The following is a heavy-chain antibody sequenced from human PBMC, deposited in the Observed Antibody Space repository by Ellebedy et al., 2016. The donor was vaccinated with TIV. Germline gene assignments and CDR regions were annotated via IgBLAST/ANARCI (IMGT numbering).Heavy chain of an antibody. J-gene: IGHJ4*02. CDR1: GFTFSGSA. Sequence: GESLKISXAASGFTFSGSAMHWVRQAPGQRLEWMGWINAGNGNTKYSQKFQGRVTITRDTSASTAYMELSSLRSEDTAVYYCAGGTTVVTPVSWGQGTLVTVSS. CDR3: AGGTTVVTPVS. V-gene: IGHV1-3*01. CDR2: INAGNGNT. D-gene: IGHD4-23*01.